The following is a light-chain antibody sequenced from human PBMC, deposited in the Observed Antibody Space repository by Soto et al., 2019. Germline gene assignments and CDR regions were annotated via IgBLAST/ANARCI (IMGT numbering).Light chain of an antibody. CDR2: EDI. V-gene: IGLV2-23*01. CDR1: SSDVGSYNL. Sequence: QSVLTQPASVSGSPGQSITISCTGTSSDVGSYNLVSWYQQHPGKAPKLMIYEDIKRPSGVSNRFPGSKSGNTASLTISGLQPEDEADYNCSSHGGSSNYVFGTGTKVTVL. CDR3: SSHGGSSNYV. J-gene: IGLJ1*01.